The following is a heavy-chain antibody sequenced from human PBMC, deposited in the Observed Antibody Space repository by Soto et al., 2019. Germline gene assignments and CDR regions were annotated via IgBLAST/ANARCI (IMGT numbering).Heavy chain of an antibody. Sequence: PSETLSLTCAVYGGSFSGYYWSWIRQPPGKGLEWIGEINHSGSTNYNPSLKSRVTISVDTSKNQFSLKLSSVTAADTAVYYCARGYSPYYDSSGYFSYWGQGTLVTVSS. J-gene: IGHJ4*02. CDR3: ARGYSPYYDSSGYFSY. D-gene: IGHD3-22*01. CDR2: INHSGST. V-gene: IGHV4-34*01. CDR1: GGSFSGYY.